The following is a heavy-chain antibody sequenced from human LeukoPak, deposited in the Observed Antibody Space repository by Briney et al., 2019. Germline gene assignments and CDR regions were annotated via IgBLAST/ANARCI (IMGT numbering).Heavy chain of an antibody. CDR3: AGDSSGYYWAF. J-gene: IGHJ4*02. Sequence: QTGGSLRLSCAASGFTFSSYWMTWVRQAPGKGLEWVANINQDGSEKYYVDSVKVRFTISRDNAKNSLYLSMNSLRAEDTAVYYCAGDSSGYYWAFWGQGTLVTVSS. CDR1: GFTFSSYW. CDR2: INQDGSEK. V-gene: IGHV3-7*01. D-gene: IGHD3-22*01.